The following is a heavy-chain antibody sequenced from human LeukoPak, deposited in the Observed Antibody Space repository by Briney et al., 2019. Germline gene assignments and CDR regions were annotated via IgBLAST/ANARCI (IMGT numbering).Heavy chain of an antibody. D-gene: IGHD6-13*01. V-gene: IGHV5-10-1*01. CDR1: GYSFTTYW. CDR3: ARGGIAAADTPHKNWFDP. J-gene: IGHJ5*02. CDR2: IDPSDSYT. Sequence: GESLKISCKGSGYSFTTYWIGWVRQMPGKGLEWMGRIDPSDSYTNYSPSFQGHVTISADKSISTAYLQWSSLKASDTAMYYCARGGIAAADTPHKNWFDPWGQGTLVTVSS.